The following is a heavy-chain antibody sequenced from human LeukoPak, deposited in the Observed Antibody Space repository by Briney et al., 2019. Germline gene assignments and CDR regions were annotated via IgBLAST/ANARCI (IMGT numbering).Heavy chain of an antibody. CDR2: IDSSGSNI. Sequence: GGSLRLSCAASGFTFSSYEMNWVRQAPGKGLEWVSYIDSSGSNIHYADSVKGRFTISRDNAKNSLYLQMNSLRAEDTAVYYCARVYYYDSSGYWDYYYYMDVWGKGTTVTVSS. J-gene: IGHJ6*03. CDR1: GFTFSSYE. D-gene: IGHD3-22*01. V-gene: IGHV3-48*03. CDR3: ARVYYYDSSGYWDYYYYMDV.